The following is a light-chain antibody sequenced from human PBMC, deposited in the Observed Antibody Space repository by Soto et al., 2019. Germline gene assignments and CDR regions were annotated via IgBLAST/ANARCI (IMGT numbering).Light chain of an antibody. Sequence: QSALTQPASVSGSPGQSITISCTGTSSDVGGYNHVSWYQQHPGKAPKVMFYDVTNRPSGVSNRFFGSKSGNMASLTISGVRAEDEADYYCTSYTSGSTAYVFGTGTKVTVL. V-gene: IGLV2-14*03. CDR3: TSYTSGSTAYV. CDR1: SSDVGGYNH. J-gene: IGLJ1*01. CDR2: DVT.